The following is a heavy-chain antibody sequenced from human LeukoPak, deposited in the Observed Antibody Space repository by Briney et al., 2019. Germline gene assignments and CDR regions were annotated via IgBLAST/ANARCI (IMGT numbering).Heavy chain of an antibody. V-gene: IGHV3-69-1*01. CDR2: ISSRGTT. CDR3: TRGVPATISGWYFDL. J-gene: IGHJ2*01. CDR1: GFNFIDYN. D-gene: IGHD3-9*01. Sequence: GGSPRLSCAGSGFNFIDYNMNWVRQAPGKGLEWISYISSRGTTYYADSVKGRFTISRDNARNSLYLQGDSLTAADTAVYYCTRGVPATISGWYFDLWGRGTLVTVSS.